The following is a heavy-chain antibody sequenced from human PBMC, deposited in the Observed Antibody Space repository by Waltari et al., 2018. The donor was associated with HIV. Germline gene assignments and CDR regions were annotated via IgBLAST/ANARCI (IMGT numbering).Heavy chain of an antibody. J-gene: IGHJ5*02. D-gene: IGHD2-15*01. CDR2: LYWDDDR. Sequence: QITLKESGPTLVKPTQTLNLTCTFSGFSLSTPGVGVAWIRQSPGKALEWLALLYWDDDRRYSPSLSSRLTITKNTAKNQVVLTMTNMNPVDTGTYYCAHRSFAVTPSTYWFDPWGQGALVTVSS. V-gene: IGHV2-5*02. CDR1: GFSLSTPGVG. CDR3: AHRSFAVTPSTYWFDP.